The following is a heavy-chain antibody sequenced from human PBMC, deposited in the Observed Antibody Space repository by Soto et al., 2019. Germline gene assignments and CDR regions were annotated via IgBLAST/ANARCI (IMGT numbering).Heavy chain of an antibody. CDR2: ISAYNGNT. J-gene: IGHJ4*02. D-gene: IGHD4-17*01. Sequence: ASVKVSCKASGFTFTSSAVQWVRQARGQGPEWMGWISAYNGNTNYAQKLQGRVTMTTDTSTSTAYMELRSLRSDDTAVYYCARDPSARYGGNSIDYWGQGTLVTVSS. CDR1: GFTFTSSA. CDR3: ARDPSARYGGNSIDY. V-gene: IGHV1-18*01.